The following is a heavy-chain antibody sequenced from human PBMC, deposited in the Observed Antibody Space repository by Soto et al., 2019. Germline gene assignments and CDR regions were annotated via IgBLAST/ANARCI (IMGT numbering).Heavy chain of an antibody. CDR2: IYYSGST. Sequence: SETLSLTCTVSGGSISSYYWSWIRQPPGKGLEWIGHIYYSGSTNYNPSLKSRVTISVDTSKNQFSLKLSSVTAADTAVYYCARTLYSYGPRFDYWGQGTLVTVS. J-gene: IGHJ4*02. CDR1: GGSISSYY. V-gene: IGHV4-59*01. D-gene: IGHD5-18*01. CDR3: ARTLYSYGPRFDY.